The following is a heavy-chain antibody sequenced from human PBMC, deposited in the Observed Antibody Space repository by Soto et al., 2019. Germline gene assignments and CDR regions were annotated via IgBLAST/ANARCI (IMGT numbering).Heavy chain of an antibody. V-gene: IGHV3-9*01. CDR1: GFTFDDYA. CDR2: ISWNSGSI. D-gene: IGHD6-6*01. J-gene: IGHJ6*03. CDR3: AKDIFWFGWFPEYSSSGGAPMDV. Sequence: GGSLRLSCAASGFTFDDYAMHWVRQAPGKGLEWVSGISWNSGSIGYADSVKGRFTISRDNAKNSLYLQMNSLRAEDTALYYCAKDIFWFGWFPEYSSSGGAPMDVWGKGTTVTVSS.